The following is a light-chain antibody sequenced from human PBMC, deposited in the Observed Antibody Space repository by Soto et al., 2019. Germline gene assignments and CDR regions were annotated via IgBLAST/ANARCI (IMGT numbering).Light chain of an antibody. J-gene: IGLJ3*02. Sequence: QSALTQPASVSGSPGQSITISCTGTGSDVGPYNLVSWYQHHPGKVPQLIIYETTKRPSGVSNRFSGSKSGNTASLTISGLQAEDEAHYHCSSYTGDYTLMFAGGTKLTVL. V-gene: IGLV2-23*01. CDR2: ETT. CDR1: GSDVGPYNL. CDR3: SSYTGDYTLM.